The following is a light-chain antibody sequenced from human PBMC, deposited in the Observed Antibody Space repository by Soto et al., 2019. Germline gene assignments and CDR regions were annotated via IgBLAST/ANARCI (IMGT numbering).Light chain of an antibody. J-gene: IGKJ1*01. V-gene: IGKV3-15*01. CDR3: QQYYHWPRM. CDR1: QSVASN. CDR2: AAS. Sequence: VLTQSPATLSVSPVERANLSCSASQSVASNLAWYQPTPGQAPRPLIFAASTRATGIPARFSVSGSGTDFILTITSLQSEDFAFYYCQQYYHWPRMCGQGTKGDIK.